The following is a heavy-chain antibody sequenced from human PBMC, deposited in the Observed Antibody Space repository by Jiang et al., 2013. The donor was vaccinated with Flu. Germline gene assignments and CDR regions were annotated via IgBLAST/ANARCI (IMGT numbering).Heavy chain of an antibody. D-gene: IGHD2-2*01. CDR2: VNPNSGGT. Sequence: SGAEVKKPGASVKVSCKASGYTFTGYYMHWVRQAPGQGLEWMGWVNPNSGGTNYAQKFQGRVTMTRDTSISTAYMELSRLRSEDTAVYYCATRDRRVPASIDYWGRGTLVTVSS. CDR1: GYTFTGYY. CDR3: ATRDRRVPASIDY. J-gene: IGHJ4*02. V-gene: IGHV1-2*02.